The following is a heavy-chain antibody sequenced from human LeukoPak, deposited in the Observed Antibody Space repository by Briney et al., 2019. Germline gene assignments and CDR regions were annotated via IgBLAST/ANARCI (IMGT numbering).Heavy chain of an antibody. J-gene: IGHJ6*02. CDR2: IYFSGST. Sequence: SETLSLTCTVSGGSISITTYYWGWIRQPPGKGLEWIGAIYFSGSTYYNPSLKRRVTISVDTSKNQFSLTMSSVTAADTAVYYCANLGYYNYGMDVWGQGTTVTVSS. V-gene: IGHV4-39*01. CDR1: GGSISITTYY. CDR3: ANLGYYNYGMDV.